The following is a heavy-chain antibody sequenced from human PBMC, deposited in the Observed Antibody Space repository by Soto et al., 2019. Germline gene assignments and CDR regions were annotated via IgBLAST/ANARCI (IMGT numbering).Heavy chain of an antibody. V-gene: IGHV3-23*01. CDR3: AKAKNDYNWDNRPPFDY. J-gene: IGHJ4*02. D-gene: IGHD1-20*01. Sequence: GGSLRLSCEASGFTLRNYAMTWVRQAPGKGLEWVSLISANDVGTYYAESVKTRFTISTDQSRNTVYLQMDSLRADDTAIYYCAKAKNDYNWDNRPPFDYWGQGTLVTVSS. CDR1: GFTLRNYA. CDR2: ISANDVGT.